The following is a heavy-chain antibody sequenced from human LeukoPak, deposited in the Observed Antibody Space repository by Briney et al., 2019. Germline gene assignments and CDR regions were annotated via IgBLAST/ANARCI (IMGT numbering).Heavy chain of an antibody. CDR3: ASLADRTNGVCSNDYYYMDV. J-gene: IGHJ6*03. V-gene: IGHV4-38-2*01. CDR2: IYHSGST. D-gene: IGHD2-8*01. Sequence: SETLSLTCAVSGYSISSGYYWGWIRQPPGKGLEWIGSIYHSGSTYYNPSLKSRDTISVDTSKNQFSLKLSSVTAADTAVYYCASLADRTNGVCSNDYYYMDVWGKGTTVTVSS. CDR1: GYSISSGYY.